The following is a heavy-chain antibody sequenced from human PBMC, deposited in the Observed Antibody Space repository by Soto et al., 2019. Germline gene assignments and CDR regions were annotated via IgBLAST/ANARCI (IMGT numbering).Heavy chain of an antibody. V-gene: IGHV3-23*01. Sequence: GGSLRLSCAASGFTFSSYAMSWVRQAPGKGLEWVSGISGGGSTTYYAESVKGRFTISRDNSKNTLYLQVNSMRAEATAVYYCAKDRAAGGTISRYFQYWGQGTLVTVSS. J-gene: IGHJ1*01. CDR1: GFTFSSYA. CDR2: ISGGGSTT. CDR3: AKDRAAGGTISRYFQY. D-gene: IGHD6-13*01.